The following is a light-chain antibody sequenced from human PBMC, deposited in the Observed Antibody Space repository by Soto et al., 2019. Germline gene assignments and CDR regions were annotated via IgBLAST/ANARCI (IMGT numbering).Light chain of an antibody. Sequence: EIVLTQSPSTLSLSPGERATLSCRASQSVSNNLAWYQKKPGQAPRLLIYDTFTRATGIPARFSGSGSGTDFTLTISSLQSEDFAVYFCQQYHNWPPITFGQGTRLEIK. J-gene: IGKJ5*01. CDR2: DTF. CDR1: QSVSNN. V-gene: IGKV3-15*01. CDR3: QQYHNWPPIT.